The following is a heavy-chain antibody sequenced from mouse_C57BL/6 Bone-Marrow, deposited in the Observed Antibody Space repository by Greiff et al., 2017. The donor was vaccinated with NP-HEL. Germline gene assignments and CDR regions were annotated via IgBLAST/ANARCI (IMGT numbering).Heavy chain of an antibody. CDR2: ISSGGSYT. CDR1: GFTFSSYG. CDR3: ARQDTTVVSYWYFDV. J-gene: IGHJ1*03. V-gene: IGHV5-6*02. D-gene: IGHD1-1*01. Sequence: DVKLVESGGDLVKPGGSLKLSCAASGFTFSSYGMSWVRQTPDKRLEWVATISSGGSYTYYPDSVKGRFTISRDNAKNTLYLQMSSLKSEDTAMYYCARQDTTVVSYWYFDVWGTGTTVTVSS.